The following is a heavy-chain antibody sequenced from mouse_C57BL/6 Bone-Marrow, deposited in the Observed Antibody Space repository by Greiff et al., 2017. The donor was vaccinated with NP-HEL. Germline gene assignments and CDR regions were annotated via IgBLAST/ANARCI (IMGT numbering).Heavy chain of an antibody. J-gene: IGHJ3*01. Sequence: QVQLQQHGAELVMPGASVKLSCKASGYTFTSYWMHWVKQRPGQGLEWIGEIDPSDSYTNYNQKFKGKSTLTVDKSSSTAYMQLSSLTSEDSAVYYCARRDGAWFAYWGQGTLVTVSA. V-gene: IGHV1-69*01. CDR3: ARRDGAWFAY. D-gene: IGHD1-2*01. CDR2: IDPSDSYT. CDR1: GYTFTSYW.